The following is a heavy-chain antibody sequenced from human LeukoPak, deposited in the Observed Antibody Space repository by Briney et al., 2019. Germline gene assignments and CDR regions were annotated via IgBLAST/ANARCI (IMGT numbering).Heavy chain of an antibody. V-gene: IGHV3-23*01. CDR1: GFTFSSYA. CDR3: ALSGGSDRYGLEC. Sequence: PGGSLRLSCAASGFTFSSYAMSWVRQAPGKGLEWISAISVSATTYYADSVKGRFTISRDNSKNTLYLQMNSLRAEDTALYYCALSGGSDRYGLECWGQGTLVNGSS. J-gene: IGHJ4*02. D-gene: IGHD3-3*01. CDR2: ISVSATT.